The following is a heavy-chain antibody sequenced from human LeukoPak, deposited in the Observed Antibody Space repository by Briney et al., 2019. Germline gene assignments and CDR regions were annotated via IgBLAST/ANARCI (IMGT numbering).Heavy chain of an antibody. Sequence: GGSLRLSCAAPGFTFSSYNMNWVRQAPGKGLEWVSYIISGSSAIYYADSVKGRFTISRDNGKNSLYLQMNSLRAEDTAVYYCAREDHYYHGMDVWGQGTTVTVSS. J-gene: IGHJ6*02. CDR2: IISGSSAI. CDR1: GFTFSSYN. CDR3: AREDHYYHGMDV. V-gene: IGHV3-48*01.